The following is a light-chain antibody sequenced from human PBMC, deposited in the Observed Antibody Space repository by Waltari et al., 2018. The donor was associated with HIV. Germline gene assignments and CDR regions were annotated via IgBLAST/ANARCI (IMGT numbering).Light chain of an antibody. V-gene: IGKV4-1*01. CDR3: QRYYRTPWT. J-gene: IGKJ1*01. Sequence: DIVMTQSPDSLAVSLGERATLNCKSSQSVLYSSNNKNYLAWYPQKQGQPPKLVIYWASTRESVVPDRFSGSWSGTDFTLTISSRHAEDVAVYYCQRYYRTPWTFGQGTKVEIK. CDR2: WAS. CDR1: QSVLYSSNNKNY.